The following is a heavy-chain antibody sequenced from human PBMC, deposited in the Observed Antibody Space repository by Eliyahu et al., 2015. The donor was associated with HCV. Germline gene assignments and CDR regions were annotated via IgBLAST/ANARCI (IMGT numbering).Heavy chain of an antibody. V-gene: IGHV4-4*07. D-gene: IGHD3-22*01. Sequence: QVQLQESGPGLVKPSETLSLXCTVSXXSXDTYYXSWIRQPAGKGLEWIGRIYTSGTTNYNPSLKSRVTMSVDTSKNQFSLKLTSVTAADTAVYYCARFNYYDSSGFFDPWGQGTLVTVSS. CDR1: XXSXDTYY. CDR3: ARFNYYDSSGFFDP. CDR2: IYTSGTT. J-gene: IGHJ5*02.